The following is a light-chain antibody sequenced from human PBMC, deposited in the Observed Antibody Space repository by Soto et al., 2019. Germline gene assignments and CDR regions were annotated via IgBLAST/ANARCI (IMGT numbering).Light chain of an antibody. J-gene: IGLJ7*01. CDR2: RNN. Sequence: QSVLTQPPSASGTPGQKVTISCSGSSSNIGSNYVFWYQQLPGTAPKLLMFRNNKRPSGVPDRFSGSKSGTLASLAISGLRSEDEANYDCAAWDGSLSGPVFGGGTQLTVL. CDR1: SSNIGSNY. V-gene: IGLV1-47*01. CDR3: AAWDGSLSGPV.